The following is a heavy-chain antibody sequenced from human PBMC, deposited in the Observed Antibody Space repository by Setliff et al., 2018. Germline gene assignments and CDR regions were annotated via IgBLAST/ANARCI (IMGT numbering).Heavy chain of an antibody. V-gene: IGHV1-69*10. Sequence: SVKVSCKASGGSFGSYAINWVRQAPGQGLEWMGGIIPILGKPKYVQKFQGRVILTADKSTNTAYMELISLRSEDTAFYYCAREVVSFGSRNDYKKRMDVWGQGTTVTVSS. CDR3: AREVVSFGSRNDYKKRMDV. CDR2: IIPILGKP. CDR1: GGSFGSYA. J-gene: IGHJ6*02. D-gene: IGHD3-10*01.